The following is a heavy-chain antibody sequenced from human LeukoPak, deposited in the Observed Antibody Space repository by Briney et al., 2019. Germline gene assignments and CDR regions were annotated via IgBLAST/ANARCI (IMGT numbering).Heavy chain of an antibody. Sequence: EGSLRLSCAASGFTFDSYVLHWVRQAPGKGLEWVAVISFDGTNKFYADSVKGRFTISRDNSKNTLYLQMNSLRAEDTAVYYCARAGRTGYAYGSQAYWGQGTLVTVSS. V-gene: IGHV3-30*04. CDR2: ISFDGTNK. J-gene: IGHJ4*02. CDR1: GFTFDSYV. CDR3: ARAGRTGYAYGSQAY. D-gene: IGHD5-18*01.